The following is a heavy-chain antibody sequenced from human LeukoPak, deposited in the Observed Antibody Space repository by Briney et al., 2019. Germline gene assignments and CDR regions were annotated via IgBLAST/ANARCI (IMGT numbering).Heavy chain of an antibody. J-gene: IGHJ4*02. D-gene: IGHD2-2*01. Sequence: GESLMICCKGSGSSFTSYWISWVRPLPGKGLEWMGRIDPSDSYTNYSPSFQGHVTISADKSISTAYLQWSSLKASDTAMYYCASTGYCSSTSCYGIDYWGQGTLVTVSS. CDR1: GSSFTSYW. V-gene: IGHV5-10-1*01. CDR2: IDPSDSYT. CDR3: ASTGYCSSTSCYGIDY.